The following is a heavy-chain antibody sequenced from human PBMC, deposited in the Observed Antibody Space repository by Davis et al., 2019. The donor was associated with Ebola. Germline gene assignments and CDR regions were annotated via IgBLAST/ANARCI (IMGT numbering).Heavy chain of an antibody. J-gene: IGHJ5*02. Sequence: GGSLRLSCAASRFTFSSYAMSWVRQAPGKGLEWVAVIWYDGSNKYYADSVKGRFTISRDNSKNTLYLQMNSLRAEDTAVYYCARDSPYSNHNWFDPWGQGTLVTVSS. CDR2: IWYDGSNK. D-gene: IGHD4-11*01. V-gene: IGHV3-33*08. CDR1: RFTFSSYA. CDR3: ARDSPYSNHNWFDP.